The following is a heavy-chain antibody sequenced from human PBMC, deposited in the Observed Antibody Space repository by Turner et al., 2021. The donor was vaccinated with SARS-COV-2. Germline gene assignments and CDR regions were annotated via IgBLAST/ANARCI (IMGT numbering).Heavy chain of an antibody. CDR1: GGSISTYY. D-gene: IGHD3-22*01. V-gene: IGHV4-59*08. J-gene: IGHJ4*02. Sequence: QVQLQESGPGLVKPSETLSLTCTVPGGSISTYYWSWIRQPPGKGLECIGYIYYNGSTNYNPSLKSRVTISVDTPKNQFSLKLSSVTAADTAVYYCARRGAYTSGYPLWGQGTLVTVSS. CDR3: ARRGAYTSGYPL. CDR2: IYYNGST.